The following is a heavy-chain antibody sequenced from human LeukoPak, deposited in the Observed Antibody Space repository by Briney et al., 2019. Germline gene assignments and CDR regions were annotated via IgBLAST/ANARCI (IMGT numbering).Heavy chain of an antibody. CDR2: INHSGST. J-gene: IGHJ4*02. Sequence: SETLSLTCAVYGGSFSGYYWSWIRQPPGKGLEWIGEINHSGSTNYNPSLKSRVTISVDTSKNQFSLKLSSVTAADTAVYYCARGPWYDYAWGSYRPPPFDYWGQGTLVTVSS. CDR1: GGSFSGYY. D-gene: IGHD3-16*02. V-gene: IGHV4-34*01. CDR3: ARGPWYDYAWGSYRPPPFDY.